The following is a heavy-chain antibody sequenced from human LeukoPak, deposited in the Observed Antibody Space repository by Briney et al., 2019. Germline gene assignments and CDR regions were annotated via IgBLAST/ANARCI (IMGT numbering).Heavy chain of an antibody. D-gene: IGHD2-2*01. V-gene: IGHV3-23*01. CDR1: GFIFRNYV. CDR3: AKADPDCSSTSCYDPTTYYYYYYMDV. J-gene: IGHJ6*03. Sequence: GGSLRLSCAASGFIFRNYVVAWVRQAPGKGLEWVSAISGSGGSTYYADSVKGRFTISRDNSKNTLYLQMNSLRAEDTAVYYCAKADPDCSSTSCYDPTTYYYYYYMDVWGKGTTVTISS. CDR2: ISGSGGST.